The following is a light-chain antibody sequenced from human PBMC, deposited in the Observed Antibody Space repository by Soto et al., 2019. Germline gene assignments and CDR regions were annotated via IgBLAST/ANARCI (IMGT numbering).Light chain of an antibody. CDR3: TSYTSSTPFYV. V-gene: IGLV2-14*03. J-gene: IGLJ1*01. CDR1: RTEVDNYDY. CDR2: DVS. Sequence: QSVLTQPASVSGAPGQSIALSFTGVRTEVDNYDYVSWYQQHPGQVPQLIIYDVSNRPSGVSDRFSGSKSGNTASLTISGLQAEGEADYYCTSYTSSTPFYVFGTGTKVTVL.